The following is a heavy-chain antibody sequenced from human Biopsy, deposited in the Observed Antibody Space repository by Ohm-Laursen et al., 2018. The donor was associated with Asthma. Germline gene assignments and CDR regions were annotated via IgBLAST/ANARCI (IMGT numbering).Heavy chain of an antibody. D-gene: IGHD6-13*01. CDR1: GYTFIGCH. J-gene: IGHJ5*02. CDR2: INPNSGGT. Sequence: ASVKVSCKASGYTFIGCHIHWMRQAPGQGLEWMGRINPNSGGTNYAQKFQGRVSMTRDTSISTAYMEVSRLRSDDTAVYYCARGQKSAGDRWFDPWGQGTLVTVSS. CDR3: ARGQKSAGDRWFDP. V-gene: IGHV1-2*06.